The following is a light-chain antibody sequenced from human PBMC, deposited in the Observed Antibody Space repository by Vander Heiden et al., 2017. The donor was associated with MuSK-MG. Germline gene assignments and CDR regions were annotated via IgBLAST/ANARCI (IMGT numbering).Light chain of an antibody. Sequence: DIQITQSPSSLSASVGDRVTITCRASQGISNSLAWYQQKPGKVPKLLIYAASTLQSGVPSRFSGSGSGTDFTLTISSLQPEDVATYYCQKYNSDAHTFGAGTKVEIK. CDR2: AAS. V-gene: IGKV1-27*01. J-gene: IGKJ4*01. CDR3: QKYNSDAHT. CDR1: QGISNS.